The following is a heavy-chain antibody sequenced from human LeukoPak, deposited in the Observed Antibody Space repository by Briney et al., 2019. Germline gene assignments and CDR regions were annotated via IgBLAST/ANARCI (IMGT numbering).Heavy chain of an antibody. D-gene: IGHD6-19*01. V-gene: IGHV3-7*03. CDR1: GFTFSGYW. Sequence: GGSLSLSYAASGFTFSGYWLSWVRQAPGKGLKWLANIKQDGSEKYYVDSVKGRFTISRDNAKNSLYLQMNSLRAEDTAVYYCARDRVDSSGWYQVYWGQGTLVTVSS. CDR2: IKQDGSEK. J-gene: IGHJ4*02. CDR3: ARDRVDSSGWYQVY.